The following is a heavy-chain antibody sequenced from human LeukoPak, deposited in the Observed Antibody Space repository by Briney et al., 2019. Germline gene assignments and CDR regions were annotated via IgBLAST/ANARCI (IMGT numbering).Heavy chain of an antibody. CDR2: ISSNGGST. CDR1: GFTFSSYA. Sequence: PGGSLRLSCAASGFTFSSYAMHWVRQAPGKGLEYVSAISSNGGSTYYANSVKGRFTISRDNSKNTLYLQMGSLRAEDMAVYYCARASSSSFFSAFDNWGQGTMVTVSS. V-gene: IGHV3-64*01. J-gene: IGHJ3*02. CDR3: ARASSSSFFSAFDN. D-gene: IGHD6-13*01.